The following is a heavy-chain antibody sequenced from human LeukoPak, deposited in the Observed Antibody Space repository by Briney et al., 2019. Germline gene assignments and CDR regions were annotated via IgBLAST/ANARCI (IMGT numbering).Heavy chain of an antibody. V-gene: IGHV3-43*02. CDR2: ISGDGGST. D-gene: IGHD5-12*01. CDR1: GFTFDDFA. Sequence: PGGSLRLSCAASGFTFDDFAMHWVRQAPGKGLECVSLISGDGGSTYHADSVKGRFSISRDNSKNSLYLRMNSLRVEDTALYYCAKDNWVATRGHYGFDSWGQGTLVTVSS. CDR3: AKDNWVATRGHYGFDS. J-gene: IGHJ4*02.